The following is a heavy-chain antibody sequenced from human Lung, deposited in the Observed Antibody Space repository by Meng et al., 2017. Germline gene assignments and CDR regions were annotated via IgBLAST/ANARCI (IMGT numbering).Heavy chain of an antibody. V-gene: IGHV4-34*01. CDR2: INHSGST. CDR3: ARGPTTMAHDFDY. Sequence: RLQQGGAGLLKTSETLSLYFVVSVGSFSDYSWSWVRQPPGKGLEWIGEINHSGSTNYNPSLESRATISVDTSQNNLSLKLSSVTAADSAVYYCARGPTTMAHDFDYWGQGTLVTVSS. D-gene: IGHD4-11*01. CDR1: VGSFSDYS. J-gene: IGHJ4*02.